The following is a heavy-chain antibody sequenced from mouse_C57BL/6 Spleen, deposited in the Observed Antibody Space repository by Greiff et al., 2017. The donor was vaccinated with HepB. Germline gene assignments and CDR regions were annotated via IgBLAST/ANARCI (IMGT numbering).Heavy chain of an antibody. V-gene: IGHV1-80*01. Sequence: LVESGAELVKPGASVKISCKASGYAFSSYWMNWVKQRPGKGLEWIGQIYPGDGDTNYNGKFKGKATLTADKSSSTAYMQLSSLTSEDSAVYFCARSSGDSSGYVDAYWGQGTLVTVSA. J-gene: IGHJ3*01. CDR2: IYPGDGDT. CDR3: ARSSGDSSGYVDAY. CDR1: GYAFSSYW. D-gene: IGHD3-2*02.